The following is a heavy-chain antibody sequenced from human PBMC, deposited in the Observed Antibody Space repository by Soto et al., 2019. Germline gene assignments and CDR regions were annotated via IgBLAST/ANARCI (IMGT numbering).Heavy chain of an antibody. V-gene: IGHV1-8*01. J-gene: IGHJ5*02. D-gene: IGHD1-7*01. CDR3: ARTSSGTRQGFDP. CDR2: INPNNGNT. Sequence: ASVKVSCTASGYTFTSYDINWVRQATGQGLEWLGWINPNNGNTGYAQNFKGRVTITRDTSISTAYMELSSLRSEDTAVYFCARTSSGTRQGFDPWGQGTLVTVSS. CDR1: GYTFTSYD.